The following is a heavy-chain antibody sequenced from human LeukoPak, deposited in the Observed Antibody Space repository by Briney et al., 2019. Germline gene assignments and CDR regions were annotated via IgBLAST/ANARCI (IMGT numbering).Heavy chain of an antibody. CDR2: INPSGGST. J-gene: IGHJ6*02. Sequence: ASVKVSCKASGYTFTSYYMHWVRQAPGQGLEWMGIINPSGGSTSYAQKFQGRVTMTRDTSTSTVYMELSSLRSEDTAVYYCAREEPYCRGGSCYYYYGMDVWGQGTTVTVSS. CDR1: GYTFTSYY. CDR3: AREEPYCRGGSCYYYYGMDV. V-gene: IGHV1-46*01. D-gene: IGHD2-15*01.